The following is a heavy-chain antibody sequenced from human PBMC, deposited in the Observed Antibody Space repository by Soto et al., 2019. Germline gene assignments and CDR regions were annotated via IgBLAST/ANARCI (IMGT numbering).Heavy chain of an antibody. CDR2: IWYDGSNK. CDR1: GFTFSSYG. Sequence: QPGGSVRLSCAASGFTFSSYGMHWVRQAPGKGLEWVAVIWYDGSNKYYADSVKGRFTISRDNFKNTLYLQMHSLRAEDTAGYYCARDRVWLRTNLHHPTSGRFAHWGQGTRVTVS. J-gene: IGHJ5*02. CDR3: ARDRVWLRTNLHHPTSGRFAH. D-gene: IGHD5-12*01. V-gene: IGHV3-33*01.